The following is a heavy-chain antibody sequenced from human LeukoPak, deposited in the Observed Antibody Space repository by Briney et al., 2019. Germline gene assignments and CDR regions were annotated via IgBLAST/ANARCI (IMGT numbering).Heavy chain of an antibody. CDR1: GYTFTSYD. D-gene: IGHD3-10*01. V-gene: IGHV1-8*01. J-gene: IGHJ4*02. Sequence: GASVKVSCKASGYTFTSYDINWVRQATGQGLEWMGWMNPNSGNTGYAQKFQGRVTVTRNTSISTAYMSLSSLTSEDTAVYYCARGPSMVRGIITYYFDYWGQGTLVTVSS. CDR3: ARGPSMVRGIITYYFDY. CDR2: MNPNSGNT.